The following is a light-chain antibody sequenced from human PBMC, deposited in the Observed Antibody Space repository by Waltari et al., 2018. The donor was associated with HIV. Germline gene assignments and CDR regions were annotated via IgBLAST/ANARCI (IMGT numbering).Light chain of an antibody. V-gene: IGLV2-14*03. CDR1: TTDIGGYNY. CDR2: GVS. J-gene: IGLJ2*01. Sequence: QSALTPPASVSGSPGQSITISCNGTTTDIGGYNYVSWYQRHPDKAPKLIIFGVSNRPSGISSRFSGSKSGNTASLTISGLQAEDEADYYCCSYTKLTTHYVLFGGGTKLTVL. CDR3: CSYTKLTTHYVL.